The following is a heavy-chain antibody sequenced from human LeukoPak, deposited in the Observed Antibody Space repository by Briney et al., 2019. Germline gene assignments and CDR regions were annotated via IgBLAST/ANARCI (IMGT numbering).Heavy chain of an antibody. CDR1: GFTLTDYW. D-gene: IGHD6-13*01. CDR2: IRQDGSEK. V-gene: IGHV3-7*01. Sequence: GGSLRLSCEVSGFTLTDYWMNWVRQAPGKGPEWVASIRQDGSEKTYMDSVKGRFTTSRDNTKNSLSLQLNGLRAEDTAVYYCARDGTAAGLYFDLWGQGTLVTVSS. CDR3: ARDGTAAGLYFDL. J-gene: IGHJ4*01.